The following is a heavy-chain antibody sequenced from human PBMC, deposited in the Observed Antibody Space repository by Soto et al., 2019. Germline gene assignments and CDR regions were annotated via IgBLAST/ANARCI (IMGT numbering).Heavy chain of an antibody. J-gene: IGHJ3*02. V-gene: IGHV1-2*02. CDR3: ARAGYYDSSGYLDAFDI. D-gene: IGHD3-22*01. CDR1: GGTFSSYA. CDR2: INPNSGGT. Sequence: QVQLVQSGAEVKKPGSSVKVSCKASGGTFSSYAISWVRQAPGQGLEWMGGINPNSGGTNYAQKFQGRVTMTRDTSISTAYMELSRLRSDDTAVYYCARAGYYDSSGYLDAFDIWGQGTMVTVSS.